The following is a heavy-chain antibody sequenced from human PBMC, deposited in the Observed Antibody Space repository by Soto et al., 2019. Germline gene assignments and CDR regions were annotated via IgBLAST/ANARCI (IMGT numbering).Heavy chain of an antibody. J-gene: IGHJ4*02. V-gene: IGHV1-69*06. Sequence: QVQLVQSGAEVKKPGSSVKVSCKASGGTFSSYAISWVRQAPGQGLEWMGGIIPIFGTANYAQKFQGRVTITADKSTSTDYMELSSLRSEDTVVYYCAIPDLYCSSTSCYTWHYWGQGTLVTVSS. CDR2: IIPIFGTA. D-gene: IGHD2-2*02. CDR3: AIPDLYCSSTSCYTWHY. CDR1: GGTFSSYA.